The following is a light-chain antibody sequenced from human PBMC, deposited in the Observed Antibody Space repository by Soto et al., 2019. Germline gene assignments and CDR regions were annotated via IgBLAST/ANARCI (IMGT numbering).Light chain of an antibody. CDR2: SAS. V-gene: IGKV3-20*01. Sequence: VVLTQSPATLSLSPGERATLSCRASQTISFNYLAWYQRKSGQAPRLLIHSASSRATGIPDRFSGSGSGTDFTFTISSLQPEDIATYYCQQYDNLPITFGQGTRLEIK. CDR3: QQYDNLPIT. CDR1: QTISFNY. J-gene: IGKJ5*01.